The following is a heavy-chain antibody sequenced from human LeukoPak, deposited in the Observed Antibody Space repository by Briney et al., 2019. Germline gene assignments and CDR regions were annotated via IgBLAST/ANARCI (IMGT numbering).Heavy chain of an antibody. CDR2: IKPDGSQK. J-gene: IGHJ4*02. V-gene: IGHV3-7*03. Sequence: GGSLRLSCAASGFTFLNSWMSWVRQAPGKGLEWTANIKPDGSQKYYVDSVKGRFTISRDNAKNSLYLQVDSLTAEDTAIYYCARDRDSNWYPYHDYWGQGVLVTVSS. D-gene: IGHD6-13*01. CDR3: ARDRDSNWYPYHDY. CDR1: GFTFLNSW.